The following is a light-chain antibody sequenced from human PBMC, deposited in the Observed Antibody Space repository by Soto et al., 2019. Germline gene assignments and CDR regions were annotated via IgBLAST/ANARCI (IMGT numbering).Light chain of an antibody. CDR2: AAS. V-gene: IGKV1-39*01. CDR1: QNIFSS. J-gene: IGKJ5*01. Sequence: DIQMTQSPSSLSASVGDRVTITCRAGQNIFSSLNWYQQKPGKAPKLLIYAASSLQSGVPYRFSGSGSGTDFTLTITSLQPEDFATYYCQQSYNSPPITFGQGTRLEI. CDR3: QQSYNSPPIT.